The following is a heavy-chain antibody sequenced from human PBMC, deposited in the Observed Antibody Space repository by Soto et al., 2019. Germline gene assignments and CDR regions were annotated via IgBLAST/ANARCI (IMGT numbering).Heavy chain of an antibody. CDR2: MNPNSGDT. J-gene: IGHJ5*02. Sequence: GASVKVSCKASGYTFTTYDINWLRQATGQGLEWMGWMNPNSGDTGYAEKFQGRVTMTRNTAINTAYMELSSLTSEDTAVYYCARGRDYAFWSGLNWFDPWGQGTLVTVSS. V-gene: IGHV1-8*01. CDR3: ARGRDYAFWSGLNWFDP. D-gene: IGHD3-3*01. CDR1: GYTFTTYD.